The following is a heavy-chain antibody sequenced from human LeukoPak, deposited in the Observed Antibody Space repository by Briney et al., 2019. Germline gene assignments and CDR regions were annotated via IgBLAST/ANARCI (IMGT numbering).Heavy chain of an antibody. CDR1: GFTFSSYA. V-gene: IGHV3-23*01. CDR2: ISGSGGST. CDR3: AKAEWELLTFIDY. J-gene: IGHJ4*02. D-gene: IGHD1-26*01. Sequence: GGSLRLSCAASGFTFSSYAMSWVRQAPGKGLEWVSAISGSGGSTYYADSVKGRFTISRDNSKNTLYLQMNSLRAEGTAVYYCAKAEWELLTFIDYWGQGTLVTVSS.